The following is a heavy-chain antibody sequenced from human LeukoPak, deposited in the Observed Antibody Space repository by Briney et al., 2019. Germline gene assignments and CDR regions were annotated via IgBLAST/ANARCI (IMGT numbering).Heavy chain of an antibody. CDR1: GGSISSYY. D-gene: IGHD6-19*01. CDR2: IYYSGST. Sequence: SETLSLTCTVSGGSISSYYWSWIRQPPGRGLEWIGYIYYSGSTNYNPSLKSRVTISVDTSKNQFSLKLSSVTAADTAVYYCARFVGSSSGWFSPFDYWGQGTLVTVSS. CDR3: ARFVGSSSGWFSPFDY. J-gene: IGHJ4*02. V-gene: IGHV4-59*12.